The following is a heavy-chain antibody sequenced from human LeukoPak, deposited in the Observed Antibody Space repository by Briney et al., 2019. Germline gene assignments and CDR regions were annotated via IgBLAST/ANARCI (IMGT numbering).Heavy chain of an antibody. D-gene: IGHD1-26*01. J-gene: IGHJ4*02. CDR3: ASDGVGATTPFDY. CDR2: ISSSSSTI. CDR1: GFTFSNYS. Sequence: GGSLRLSCAASGFTFSNYSMNWVRQAPGKGLEWVSYISSSSSTIYYADSVKGRFTISRDNAKNSLYLQMNSLRAEDTAVYYCASDGVGATTPFDYWGQGTLVTVSS. V-gene: IGHV3-48*01.